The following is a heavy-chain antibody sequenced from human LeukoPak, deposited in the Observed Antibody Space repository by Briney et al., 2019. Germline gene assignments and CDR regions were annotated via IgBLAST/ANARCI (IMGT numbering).Heavy chain of an antibody. D-gene: IGHD3-10*02. Sequence: GGSLRLSCAASGFTFSSYSMNWVRQAPGKGLEWVSYISSSGSTIYYADSVKGRFTISRDNAKNSLYLQMNSLRAEDRAVYYCAELGITMIGGVWGKGTTVTISS. CDR2: ISSSGSTI. J-gene: IGHJ6*04. CDR3: AELGITMIGGV. V-gene: IGHV3-48*04. CDR1: GFTFSSYS.